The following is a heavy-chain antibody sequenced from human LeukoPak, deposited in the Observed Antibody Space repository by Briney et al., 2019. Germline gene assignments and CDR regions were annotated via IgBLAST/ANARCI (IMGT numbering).Heavy chain of an antibody. V-gene: IGHV3-23*01. CDR3: AKGQELDDGVFDS. J-gene: IGHJ4*02. CDR1: GFTFSSYA. D-gene: IGHD1-1*01. Sequence: GGSLRLSCAASGFTFSSYAMSWVRQTPGKGLEWVSGLSGSGGSIYYADSVKGRFTISRDNSKNMLYLQMNSLRAEDTAIYYCAKGQELDDGVFDSWGQGTMVTVSS. CDR2: LSGSGGSI.